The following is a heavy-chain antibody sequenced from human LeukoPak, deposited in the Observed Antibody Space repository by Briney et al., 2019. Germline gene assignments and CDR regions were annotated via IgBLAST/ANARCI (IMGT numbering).Heavy chain of an antibody. CDR3: ARGRISSGWYCDY. Sequence: PGGSLRLSCAASGFSFNNYIMHWVRQPPGRGLEFVSAISSDGGSTYYANSVKGRFAISRDNSKNTLYLQMGSRRAEDMAVYYCARGRISSGWYCDYRGKGTLVTVSS. D-gene: IGHD6-19*01. V-gene: IGHV3-64*01. CDR1: GFSFNNYI. CDR2: ISSDGGST. J-gene: IGHJ4*02.